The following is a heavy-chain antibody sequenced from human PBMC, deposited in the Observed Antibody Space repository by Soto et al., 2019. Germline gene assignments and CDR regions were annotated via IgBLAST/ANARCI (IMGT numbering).Heavy chain of an antibody. CDR3: AKAGNYSDRTYYYYGMDV. V-gene: IGHV1-18*01. CDR1: GYTFTTYG. D-gene: IGHD3-22*01. CDR2: ISAHNGNT. Sequence: QVQLVQSGAEVKEPGASVKVSCTASGYTFTTYGINWVRQAPGQGLEWMGWISAHNGNTYYAQKLQGRVTMTTHTSTSTAYVELRSLRSDDTAIYYCAKAGNYSDRTYYYYGMDVWGQGTTVTVSS. J-gene: IGHJ6*02.